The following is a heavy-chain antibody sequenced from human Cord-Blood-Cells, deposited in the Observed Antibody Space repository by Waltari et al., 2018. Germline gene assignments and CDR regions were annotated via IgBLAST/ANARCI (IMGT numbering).Heavy chain of an antibody. J-gene: IGHJ3*01. Sequence: EVQLVESGGGLIQPGGSLRLCCAVSGFPVSSNYMSLGRQDPGKGLEWVSVIYSGGSTYYADSVKGRFTISRDNSKNTLYLQMNSLRAEDTAVYYCARDRDSGGYGLNWGQGTMVTVSS. CDR1: GFPVSSNY. CDR2: IYSGGST. V-gene: IGHV3-53*01. CDR3: ARDRDSGGYGLN. D-gene: IGHD1-26*01.